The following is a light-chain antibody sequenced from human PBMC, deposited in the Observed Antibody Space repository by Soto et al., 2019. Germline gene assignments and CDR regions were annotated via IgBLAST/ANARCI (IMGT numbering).Light chain of an antibody. CDR2: EVS. CDR1: SSDVGGYNY. V-gene: IGLV2-14*01. CDR3: RSYTSSSTVV. Sequence: QSALTQPASVSGSPGQSITISCTGTSSDVGGYNYVSWYQQHPGKAPKLMIYEVSNRPSGVSNRFSGSKSGNTASLTISGLQAEDEADYYCRSYTSSSTVVFRGGTQLTVL. J-gene: IGLJ2*01.